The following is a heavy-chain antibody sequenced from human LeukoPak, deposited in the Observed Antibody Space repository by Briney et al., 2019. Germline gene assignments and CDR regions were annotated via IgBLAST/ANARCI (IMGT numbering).Heavy chain of an antibody. Sequence: PGGSLRLSCAASGFTVSSNYMSWVSQAPGKGLEWVSVIYSGGSTYYADSVKGRFTISRDNSKNTLYLQINSLRAEDTAVYYCARVPTGGYYFDYWGQGTLVTVSS. J-gene: IGHJ4*02. CDR1: GFTVSSNY. CDR2: IYSGGST. V-gene: IGHV3-66*01. CDR3: ARVPTGGYYFDY. D-gene: IGHD1-1*01.